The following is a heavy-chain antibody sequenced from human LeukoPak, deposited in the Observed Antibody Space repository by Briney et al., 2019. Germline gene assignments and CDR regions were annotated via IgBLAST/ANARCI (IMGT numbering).Heavy chain of an antibody. V-gene: IGHV3-33*06. CDR2: IFNDGSNQ. CDR3: AKDAERGFDYSNSLEK. D-gene: IGHD4-11*01. Sequence: GGSLRLSCAASKFTFSHYGMHWVRQAPGKGLEWVAVIFNDGSNQYYADSVKGRFTVSRDNSQNTLYLQMNSLRPEDTAVYYCAKDAERGFDYSNSLEKWGQGTLVTVPS. J-gene: IGHJ4*02. CDR1: KFTFSHYG.